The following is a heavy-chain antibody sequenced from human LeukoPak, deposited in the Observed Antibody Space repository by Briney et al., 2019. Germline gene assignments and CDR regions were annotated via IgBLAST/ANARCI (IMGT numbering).Heavy chain of an antibody. V-gene: IGHV3-23*01. D-gene: IGHD6-19*01. CDR3: AKRSGYTTGWFFDF. Sequence: GGSLTLSCAASGFSFSSYAMSWVRHAPGEGLEWVSSISGSCDNTYYAESVKGRFTISRDNSKNTMFLQMNRLRAEDTAVFYCAKRSGYTTGWFFDFWGQGTLVTVSS. CDR2: ISGSCDNT. CDR1: GFSFSSYA. J-gene: IGHJ4*02.